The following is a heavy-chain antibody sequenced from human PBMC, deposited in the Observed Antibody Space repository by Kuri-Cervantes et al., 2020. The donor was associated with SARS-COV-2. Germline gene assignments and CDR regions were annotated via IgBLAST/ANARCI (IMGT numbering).Heavy chain of an antibody. Sequence: SETLSLTCTVSGGSISSSSYYWGWIRQPPGKGLEWIGYIYYSGSTNYNPSLKSRVTISVDTSKNQFSLKLSPVTAADTAVYYCARGRGYSGWRLNRFDPWGQGTLVTVSS. CDR3: ARGRGYSGWRLNRFDP. CDR1: GGSISSSSYY. J-gene: IGHJ5*02. CDR2: IYYSGST. D-gene: IGHD5-12*01. V-gene: IGHV4-61*05.